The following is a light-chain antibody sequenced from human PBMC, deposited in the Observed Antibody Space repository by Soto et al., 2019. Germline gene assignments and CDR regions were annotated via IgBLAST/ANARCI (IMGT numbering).Light chain of an antibody. Sequence: EIVMTQSPATLSVSPGERATLSCRASQSVSSNLAWYQQRPRQAPRLLIYGASTRRPGIPARFSGSGSGTEFTLTISSLQSEDFAVYYCQQYGSSSWTFGQGTKVEIK. J-gene: IGKJ1*01. V-gene: IGKV3D-15*01. CDR1: QSVSSN. CDR3: QQYGSSSWT. CDR2: GAS.